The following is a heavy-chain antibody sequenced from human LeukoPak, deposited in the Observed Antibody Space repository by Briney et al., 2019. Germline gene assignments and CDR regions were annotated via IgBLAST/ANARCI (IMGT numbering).Heavy chain of an antibody. D-gene: IGHD6-13*01. J-gene: IGHJ4*02. CDR3: ARALRVAAAGNIYFDY. CDR2: IYPGDSDT. CDR1: GYSFTSYW. V-gene: IGHV5-51*01. Sequence: GESLKISCKGSGYSFTSYWIGWVRQMPGKVLEWMGIIYPGDSDTRYSPSFQGQVTISADKSISTAYLQWSSLKASDTAMYYCARALRVAAAGNIYFDYWGQGTLVTVSS.